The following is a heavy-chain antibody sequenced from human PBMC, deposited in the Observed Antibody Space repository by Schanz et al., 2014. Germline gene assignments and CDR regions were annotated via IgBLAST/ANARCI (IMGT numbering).Heavy chain of an antibody. CDR1: GFTFGNFF. CDR3: ARDKGGYYPFDY. CDR2: INQDGIEK. Sequence: EVQLVESGGGLVQPGGSLRLSCAASGFTFGNFFMSWVRQAPGKGLEWVANINQDGIEKYYVDSVKGRFTISRDNAKNPLYLQMTALTADDSAVYYCARDKGGYYPFDYWGRGTLVTVSS. D-gene: IGHD3-3*01. V-gene: IGHV3-7*01. J-gene: IGHJ4*02.